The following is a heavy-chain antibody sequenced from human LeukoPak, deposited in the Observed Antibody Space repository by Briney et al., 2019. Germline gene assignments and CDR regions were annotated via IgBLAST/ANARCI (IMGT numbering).Heavy chain of an antibody. CDR2: TSSSSSYI. Sequence: PGGSLRLSCVASGFTFSSYSMNWVRQAPGKGLEWVSSTSSSSSYIYYADSVKGRFTISRDNAKNSLYLQMNSLRAEDTAVYYCARGDRDLYCSSTSCYPVLGGQGTLVTVSS. CDR1: GFTFSSYS. V-gene: IGHV3-21*01. CDR3: ARGDRDLYCSSTSCYPVL. J-gene: IGHJ4*02. D-gene: IGHD2-2*01.